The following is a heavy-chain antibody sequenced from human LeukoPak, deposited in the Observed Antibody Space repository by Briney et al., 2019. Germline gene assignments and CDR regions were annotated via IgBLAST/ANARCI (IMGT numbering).Heavy chain of an antibody. J-gene: IGHJ4*02. V-gene: IGHV4-59*08. CDR2: IYYSGST. Sequence: PSETLSLTCTVSGGSISSYYWSWIRQPPGKGLEWIGYIYYSGSTNYNPSLKSRATISVDTSKNQFSLKLSSVTAADTAVYYCARHLRYYGSGYFDYWGQGTLVTVSS. D-gene: IGHD3-10*01. CDR3: ARHLRYYGSGYFDY. CDR1: GGSISSYY.